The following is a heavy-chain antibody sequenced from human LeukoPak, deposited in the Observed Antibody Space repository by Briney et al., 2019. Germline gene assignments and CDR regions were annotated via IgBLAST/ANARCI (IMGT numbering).Heavy chain of an antibody. Sequence: GGSLRLSCAASGFTFSSYSMNWVRQAPGKGLEWVSSISSSSSYIYYADSVKGRFTISRDNAKNSLYLQMNSLRAEDTAVYYCARDPRWLQPGGYWGQGTLVTVSS. CDR2: ISSSSSYI. D-gene: IGHD5-24*01. CDR1: GFTFSSYS. V-gene: IGHV3-21*01. CDR3: ARDPRWLQPGGY. J-gene: IGHJ4*02.